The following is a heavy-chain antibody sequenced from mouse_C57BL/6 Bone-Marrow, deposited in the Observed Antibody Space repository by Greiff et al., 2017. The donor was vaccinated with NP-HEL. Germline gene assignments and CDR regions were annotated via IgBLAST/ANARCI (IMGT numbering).Heavy chain of an antibody. D-gene: IGHD4-1*02. J-gene: IGHJ1*03. CDR1: GYTFTSYG. CDR2: IYPRSGNT. V-gene: IGHV1-81*01. Sequence: QVQLQQSGAELARPGASVKLSCKASGYTFTSYGISWVKQRPGQGLEWIGEIYPRSGNTYYNEKFKGKATLTADKSSSTAYMELRSLTSEDSAVYFCNCYWYFDVWGTGTTVTVSS. CDR3: NCYWYFDV.